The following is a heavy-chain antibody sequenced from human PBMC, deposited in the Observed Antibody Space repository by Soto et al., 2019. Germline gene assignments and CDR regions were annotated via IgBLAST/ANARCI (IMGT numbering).Heavy chain of an antibody. Sequence: QVQLVQSGAEVKTPGSSVKVSCTASGGTFNSYAINWVRQAPGQGPEWMGAFIPIFGTANYAQGYQGRVTLTADESMTTGYMDLSSLRSEDTALYYCARGCSGNLETGGYYYYGMDVWGQWTTVTVSS. V-gene: IGHV1-69*01. D-gene: IGHD1-26*01. J-gene: IGHJ6*02. CDR3: ARGCSGNLETGGYYYYGMDV. CDR2: FIPIFGTA. CDR1: GGTFNSYA.